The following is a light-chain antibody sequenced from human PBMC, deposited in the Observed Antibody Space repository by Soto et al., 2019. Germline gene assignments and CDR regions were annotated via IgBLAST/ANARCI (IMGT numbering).Light chain of an antibody. CDR1: QSISDW. J-gene: IGKJ1*01. Sequence: DIQMTQSPSTLSASVGDRVTITCRASQSISDWLAWYQQKPGRAPKLLIYDASSLESGGPSRFGGSGSGTDFALTISSLQPDDFATYYCQQYNRPSKTVGPGTKVDIK. CDR3: QQYNRPSKT. CDR2: DAS. V-gene: IGKV1-5*01.